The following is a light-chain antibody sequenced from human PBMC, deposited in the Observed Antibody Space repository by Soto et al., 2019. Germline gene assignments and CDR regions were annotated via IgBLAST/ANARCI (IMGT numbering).Light chain of an antibody. J-gene: IGKJ2*01. CDR1: QAVSSY. Sequence: EIVMTQSPAALSVSLGERVSLTCRASQAVSSYLAWYQQKPGQAPRLLISDASTRATDIPDRFSGSGSGTDFTRTISSLQSSDLAVYYCLQYSTWPPQYTFGQGTKLEIK. CDR2: DAS. V-gene: IGKV3-15*01. CDR3: LQYSTWPPQYT.